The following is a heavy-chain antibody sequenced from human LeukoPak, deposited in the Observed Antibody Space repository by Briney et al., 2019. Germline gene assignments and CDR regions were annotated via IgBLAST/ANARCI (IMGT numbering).Heavy chain of an antibody. D-gene: IGHD3-22*01. CDR2: ISYDGSNK. CDR1: GFTFSSYA. CDR3: AKVNNYDSSGYSPKNYFDY. Sequence: GGSLRLSCAASGFTFSSYAMHWVRQAPGKGLEWVAVISYDGSNKYYADSVKGRFTISRDNSKNTLYLQMNSLRAEDTAVYYCAKVNNYDSSGYSPKNYFDYWGQGTLVTVSS. V-gene: IGHV3-30-3*01. J-gene: IGHJ4*02.